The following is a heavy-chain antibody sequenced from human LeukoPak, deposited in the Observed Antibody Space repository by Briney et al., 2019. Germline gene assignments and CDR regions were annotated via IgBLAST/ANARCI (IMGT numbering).Heavy chain of an antibody. CDR1: GYTFTSIG. CDR2: INPYDGNT. D-gene: IGHD1-26*01. Sequence: ASVKVSCKASGYTFTSIGISWVRQAPGQGLEWMGWINPYDGNTEYAQKFQGRVIMTRDTSTNTAYMELRSLGSDDTAVYYCARDYSIIVRASSYGLDLWGQGTTVTVSS. V-gene: IGHV1-18*01. J-gene: IGHJ6*02. CDR3: ARDYSIIVRASSYGLDL.